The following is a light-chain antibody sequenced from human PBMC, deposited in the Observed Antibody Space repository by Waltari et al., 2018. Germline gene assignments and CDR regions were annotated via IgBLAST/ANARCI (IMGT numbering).Light chain of an antibody. Sequence: SYVLTPPPSVSVAPGKTAWITCGGNNFGSKSVPWYQQKPGQAPVLVISYDSDRPSGIPERFSGSKSGNTATLTISRVEAADEADYYCQVWDSRSDHYVVFGGGTKLTVL. CDR1: NFGSKS. CDR3: QVWDSRSDHYVV. V-gene: IGLV3-21*04. J-gene: IGLJ2*01. CDR2: YDS.